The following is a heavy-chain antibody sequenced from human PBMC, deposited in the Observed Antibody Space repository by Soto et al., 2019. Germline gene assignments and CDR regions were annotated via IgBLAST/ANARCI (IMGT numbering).Heavy chain of an antibody. V-gene: IGHV6-1*01. CDR3: ARDLPYCTGTRCYSRWFAS. CDR1: GDSVASNSAA. D-gene: IGHD2-8*02. CDR2: TYYRSKWYY. Sequence: QVQLQQSGPGLVKPSQTLSLTCAISGDSVASNSAAWNWIRQSPSRGLEWLGRTYYRSKWYYDYAVSVTSRLTINPDTSKNQFSLRLNSVTPEDTAVYYCARDLPYCTGTRCYSRWFASWGQGTLVTVSS. J-gene: IGHJ5*01.